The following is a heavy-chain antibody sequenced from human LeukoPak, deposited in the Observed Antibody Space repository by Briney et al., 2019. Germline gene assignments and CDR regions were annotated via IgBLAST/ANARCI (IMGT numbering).Heavy chain of an antibody. CDR1: GGSISGYY. D-gene: IGHD3-22*01. J-gene: IGHJ4*02. Sequence: PSETLSLTCTVSGGSISGYYWSWIRQPPGKGLEWIGEIDHSGSTNYNPSLKSRVTISVDTSKNQFSLKLSSVTAADTAVYYCARGRGYYYDSSEIDYWGQGTLVTVSS. V-gene: IGHV4-34*01. CDR3: ARGRGYYYDSSEIDY. CDR2: IDHSGST.